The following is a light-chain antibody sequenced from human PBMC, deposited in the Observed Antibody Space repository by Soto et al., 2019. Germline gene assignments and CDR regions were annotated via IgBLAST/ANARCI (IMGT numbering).Light chain of an antibody. Sequence: QSALTQPASVSGSPGESITISCTGTRSDLGSYNLVSWYQHHPGKAPKFLIYEGSKRPSGVSNRFSGSKSGNTASLTISGLQAEDEADYHCFAYGANCYVFGPGTKLTAL. CDR2: EGS. J-gene: IGLJ1*01. CDR1: RSDLGSYNL. V-gene: IGLV2-23*01. CDR3: FAYGANCYV.